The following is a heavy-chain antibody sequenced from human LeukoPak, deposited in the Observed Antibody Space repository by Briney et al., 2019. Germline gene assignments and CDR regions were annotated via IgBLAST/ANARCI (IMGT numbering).Heavy chain of an antibody. J-gene: IGHJ5*01. V-gene: IGHV3-48*01. CDR2: ISSSSSTI. CDR1: GFTFSSYS. Sequence: GGSLRLSCAASGFTFSSYSMNWVRQAPGKGLEWVSYISSSSSTIYYADSVKGRFTISRDNAKNSLYLQMNSLRAEDTALYYCAKDRPSRYDFWSGYYPGDSWGQGTLVTVSS. D-gene: IGHD3-3*01. CDR3: AKDRPSRYDFWSGYYPGDS.